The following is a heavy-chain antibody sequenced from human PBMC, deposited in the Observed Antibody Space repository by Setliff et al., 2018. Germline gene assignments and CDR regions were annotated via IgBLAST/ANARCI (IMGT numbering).Heavy chain of an antibody. Sequence: ASVKVSCKTPGKTDDSYHIHWVRQAPGQGLEWMGIINPGGLSSSSTQKFEGRVTMTRDTSTSTVYMELNSLTSDDTAVYYCARAGLAAAGRKGVFDHWGQGTLVTVSS. D-gene: IGHD6-25*01. CDR2: INPGGLSS. J-gene: IGHJ4*02. CDR3: ARAGLAAAGRKGVFDH. V-gene: IGHV1-46*02. CDR1: GKTDDSYH.